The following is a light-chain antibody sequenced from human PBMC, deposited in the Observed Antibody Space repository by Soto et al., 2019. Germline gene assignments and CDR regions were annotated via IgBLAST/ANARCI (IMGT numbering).Light chain of an antibody. CDR1: QSVSSSY. V-gene: IGKV3-20*01. J-gene: IGKJ5*01. Sequence: EIVLPQSPGTLSLSPGERATLTCRASQSVSSSYLAWYQQKPGQAPRLLIYGASSRATGIPDRFSGSGSGTDFTLTITRLEPGDFAVYYCQQYGTSPPVTFGQGTRLEIK. CDR3: QQYGTSPPVT. CDR2: GAS.